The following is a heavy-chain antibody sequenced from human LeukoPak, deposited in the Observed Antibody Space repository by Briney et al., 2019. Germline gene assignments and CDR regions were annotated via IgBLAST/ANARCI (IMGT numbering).Heavy chain of an antibody. Sequence: GGSLRPSCAASGLTFDDYAMHWFRQAPGKGREWVSFISWDGGSTYYADSVKGRFTISRDNSKNSLYLQMNSLRAEDTALYYCAKPQQWLEHSTGVYFDYWGQGTLVTVSS. D-gene: IGHD6-19*01. CDR1: GLTFDDYA. J-gene: IGHJ4*02. V-gene: IGHV3-43D*03. CDR3: AKPQQWLEHSTGVYFDY. CDR2: ISWDGGST.